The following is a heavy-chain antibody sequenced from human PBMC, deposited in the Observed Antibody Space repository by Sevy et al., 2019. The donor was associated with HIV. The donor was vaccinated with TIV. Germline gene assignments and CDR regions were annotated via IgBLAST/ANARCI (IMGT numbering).Heavy chain of an antibody. J-gene: IGHJ4*02. V-gene: IGHV3-30*18. D-gene: IGHD2-15*01. CDR1: GFIFNNYD. CDR3: AKDMVDCSGGTCYSGAVSPFES. CDR2: VSYDGADK. Sequence: GGSLRLSCAASGFIFNNYDMYWIRQAPGKGLEWVATVSYDGADKDYADIVKGRFTISRDSSRSRVYLQMSSLRPEDTGVYFCAKDMVDCSGGTCYSGAVSPFESWGQGTLVTVSS.